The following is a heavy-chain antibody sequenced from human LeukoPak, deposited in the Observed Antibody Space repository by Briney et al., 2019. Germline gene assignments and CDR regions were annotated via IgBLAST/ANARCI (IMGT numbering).Heavy chain of an antibody. CDR3: ARGAYNWNYVSWFDP. Sequence: PSETLSLTCAVYGGSFSGYYWSWIRQPPGKGLEWIGEINHSGSTNYNPSLKSRVTISVDTSKNQFSLKLSSVTAADTVVYYCARGAYNWNYVSWFDPWGQGTLVTVSS. CDR2: INHSGST. CDR1: GGSFSGYY. V-gene: IGHV4-34*01. J-gene: IGHJ5*02. D-gene: IGHD1-7*01.